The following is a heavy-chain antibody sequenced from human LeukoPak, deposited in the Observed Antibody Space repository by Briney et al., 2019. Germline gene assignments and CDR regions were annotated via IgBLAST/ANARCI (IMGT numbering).Heavy chain of an antibody. CDR2: IYYSGST. CDR3: ARSNGRGPRWCLFDY. V-gene: IGHV4-39*01. D-gene: IGHD3-10*01. CDR1: GGSISSSSYY. J-gene: IGHJ4*02. Sequence: SETLSLTCSVSGGSISSSSYYWGWIRQPPGKGLEWIGSIYYSGSTYYNPSLKSRVTISVDTSKNQFSLKLSSVTAADTAVYYCARSNGRGPRWCLFDYWGQGTLVTVSS.